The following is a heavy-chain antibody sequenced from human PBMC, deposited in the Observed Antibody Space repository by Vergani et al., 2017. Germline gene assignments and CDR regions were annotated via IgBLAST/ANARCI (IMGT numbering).Heavy chain of an antibody. J-gene: IGHJ6*03. CDR2: INHSGST. D-gene: IGHD2-2*01. CDR1: GGSFSGYY. CDR3: ARVTGKDIVVVPAHYYMDV. V-gene: IGHV4-34*01. Sequence: QVQLQQWGAGLLKPSETLSLTCAVYGGSFSGYYWSWIRQPPGKGQEWIGEINHSGSTNYNPSLKSRVTISVDTSKNQFSLKLSSVTAADTAVYYCARVTGKDIVVVPAHYYMDVWGKGTTVTVSS.